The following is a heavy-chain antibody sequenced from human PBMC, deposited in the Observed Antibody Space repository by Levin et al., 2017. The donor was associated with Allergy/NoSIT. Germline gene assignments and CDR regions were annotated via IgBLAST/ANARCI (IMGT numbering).Heavy chain of an antibody. CDR3: AREMADTAADTFDI. CDR2: ISPYNGET. Sequence: ASVKVSCKASGYSFTFFGISWVRQAPGQGLEWMGWISPYNGETNYAQKFQGRVTMTTDTSTSTAFLELSSLRSDDTAVYYCAREMADTAADTFDIWGQGTRVTVSS. D-gene: IGHD5-18*01. J-gene: IGHJ3*02. CDR1: GYSFTFFG. V-gene: IGHV1-18*01.